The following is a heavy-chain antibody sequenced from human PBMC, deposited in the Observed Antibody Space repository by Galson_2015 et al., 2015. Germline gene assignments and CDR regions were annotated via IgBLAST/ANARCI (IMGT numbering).Heavy chain of an antibody. CDR2: ISYDGSNK. CDR3: AKDPGLTVYEPYYFDY. CDR1: GFTFSSYG. D-gene: IGHD2-8*01. Sequence: SLRLSCAASGFTFSSYGMHWVRQAPGKGLEWVAVISYDGSNKYYADSVKGRFTISRDNSKNTLYLQMNSLRAEDTAVYYCAKDPGLTVYEPYYFDYWGQGTLVTVSS. J-gene: IGHJ4*02. V-gene: IGHV3-30*18.